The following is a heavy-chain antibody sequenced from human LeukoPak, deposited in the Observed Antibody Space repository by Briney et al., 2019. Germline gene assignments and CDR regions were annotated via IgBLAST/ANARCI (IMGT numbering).Heavy chain of an antibody. Sequence: GGSLRLSCAASGFTFSSYWMSWVRQAPGKGLDGVANIKQDGSEKYYVDSVKGRFTISRDNAKNSLYLQMNSLRAEDTAVYYCARDTYDSSGCVDYWGQGTLVTVSS. CDR2: IKQDGSEK. J-gene: IGHJ4*02. CDR1: GFTFSSYW. D-gene: IGHD3-22*01. CDR3: ARDTYDSSGCVDY. V-gene: IGHV3-7*01.